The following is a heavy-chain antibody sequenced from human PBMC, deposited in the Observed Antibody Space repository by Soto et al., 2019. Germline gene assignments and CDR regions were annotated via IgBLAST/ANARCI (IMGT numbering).Heavy chain of an antibody. CDR3: ARSMNDHNHHHWGFDS. D-gene: IGHD7-27*01. V-gene: IGHV4-34*01. CDR2: IGHTGRT. Sequence: SETLSLTCAVYGGSFNPYHWSFIRQPPGKRLEWIGEIGHTGRTNNNPSVKGRVTMSVDTSKNQFSLNLRSVTAADTAVYFCARSMNDHNHHHWGFDSWGQGTLVTVSS. CDR1: GGSFNPYH. J-gene: IGHJ5*01.